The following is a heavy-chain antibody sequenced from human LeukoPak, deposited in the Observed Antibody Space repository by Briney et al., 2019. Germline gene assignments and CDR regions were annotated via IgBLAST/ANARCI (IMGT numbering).Heavy chain of an antibody. CDR1: GSTFSSYG. V-gene: IGHV3-33*01. D-gene: IGHD3-16*01. CDR3: ARDFGDTTYYDYVWGFFDY. Sequence: GGSLRLSCAASGSTFSSYGMHWVRQAPGKGLEWVAVIWNDGSNKYYADSVKGRFTISRDNSKNTLYLQMNSLRAEDTAVYYCARDFGDTTYYDYVWGFFDYWGQGTLVTVS. J-gene: IGHJ4*02. CDR2: IWNDGSNK.